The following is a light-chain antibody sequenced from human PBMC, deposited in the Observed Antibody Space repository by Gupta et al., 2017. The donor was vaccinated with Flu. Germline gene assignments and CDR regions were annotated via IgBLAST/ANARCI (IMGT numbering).Light chain of an antibody. Sequence: LSSLSASVGDRVTITCQASQDISNYLNWYQQKPGKAPKLLIYDASNLETGVPSRFSGSGSGTDFTFTISSLQPEDIATYYCQQYDNLPYTFGQGTKLEIK. CDR3: QQYDNLPYT. CDR2: DAS. J-gene: IGKJ2*01. CDR1: QDISNY. V-gene: IGKV1-33*01.